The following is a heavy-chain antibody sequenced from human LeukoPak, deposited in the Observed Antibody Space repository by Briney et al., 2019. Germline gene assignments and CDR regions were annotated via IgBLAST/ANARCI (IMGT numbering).Heavy chain of an antibody. CDR1: GGYISSYY. Sequence: SETLSLTCTVSGGYISSYYWSWVRQPPGKGLEWLGYIYYSGSTKYNPSLKSRVTISVDRSKSQFSLKLSDVTAADSAFYYCASGSGGYFDSWGEGSPVTVSP. CDR2: IYYSGST. CDR3: ASGSGGYFDS. J-gene: IGHJ4*02. V-gene: IGHV4-59*01. D-gene: IGHD2-8*02.